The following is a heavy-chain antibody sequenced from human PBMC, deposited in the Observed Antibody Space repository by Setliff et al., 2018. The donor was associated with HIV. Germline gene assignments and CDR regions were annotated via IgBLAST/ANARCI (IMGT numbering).Heavy chain of an antibody. CDR3: ATLARFSPDY. J-gene: IGHJ4*02. CDR2: IWIDGNRK. V-gene: IGHV3-33*01. Sequence: PGGSLRLSCAMSGFTFSDYNIYWVRQSPAKGLEWVALIWIDGNRKEYADSVKGRFTISRDNSKNTVYLQMSTLRAEEAAIYSCATLARFSPDYWSQGTQVTVSS. CDR1: GFTFSDYN.